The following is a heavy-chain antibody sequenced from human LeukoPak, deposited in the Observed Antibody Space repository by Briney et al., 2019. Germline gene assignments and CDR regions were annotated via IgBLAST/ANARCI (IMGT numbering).Heavy chain of an antibody. CDR2: INPSGGST. V-gene: IGHV1-46*01. D-gene: IGHD6-13*01. CDR1: GYTFTSYY. CDR3: AREIPGGGSSWSSLDY. Sequence: ASVKVSCKASGYTFTSYYMHWVRQAPGLGLEWMGIINPSGGSTSYAQKFQGRVTMTRDTSTSTVYMELSSLRSEDTAVYYCAREIPGGGSSWSSLDYWGQGTLVTVSS. J-gene: IGHJ4*02.